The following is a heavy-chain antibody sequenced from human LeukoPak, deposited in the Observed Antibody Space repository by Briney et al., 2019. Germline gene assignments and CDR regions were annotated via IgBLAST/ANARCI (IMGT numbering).Heavy chain of an antibody. CDR1: GYTFTSYD. V-gene: IGHV1-8*01. Sequence: GASVKVSCKASGYTFTSYDINWVRQATGQWLEWMGWMNPNSGNTGYARKFQGRVTMTRNTSISTAYMELSSLRSEDTAVYYCARGKYYYDSSGPFDYWGQGTLVTVSS. CDR2: MNPNSGNT. CDR3: ARGKYYYDSSGPFDY. J-gene: IGHJ4*02. D-gene: IGHD3-22*01.